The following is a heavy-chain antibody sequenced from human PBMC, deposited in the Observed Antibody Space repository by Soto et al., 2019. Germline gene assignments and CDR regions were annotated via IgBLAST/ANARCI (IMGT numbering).Heavy chain of an antibody. J-gene: IGHJ4*02. CDR2: IYWDDDK. V-gene: IGHV2-5*02. D-gene: IGHD6-13*01. Sequence: QITLKESGPTLVKPTQTLTLTCTFSGFSLSTSGVGVGWIRQPPGKALEWPALIYWDDDKRYRLSLKSRVTITKDTAKNQVVLTMSLMDPVDPATYYTAHSAYSSSWYGVLVDYCGQGTLVTVSS. CDR1: GFSLSTSGVG. CDR3: AHSAYSSSWYGVLVDY.